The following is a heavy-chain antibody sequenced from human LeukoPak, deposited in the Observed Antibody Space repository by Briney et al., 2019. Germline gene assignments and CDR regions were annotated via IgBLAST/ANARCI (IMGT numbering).Heavy chain of an antibody. Sequence: ASVKVSCKASGYTFTSYYMHWVRQAPGQGLEWMGIINPSGGSTSYAQKFQGRVTMTRDTSTSTVYMELSSLRSEDTAVYYCAREDSITIFGPRYYYYYMDVWGKGTTVTVSS. D-gene: IGHD3-3*01. V-gene: IGHV1-46*01. CDR2: INPSGGST. CDR1: GYTFTSYY. J-gene: IGHJ6*03. CDR3: AREDSITIFGPRYYYYYMDV.